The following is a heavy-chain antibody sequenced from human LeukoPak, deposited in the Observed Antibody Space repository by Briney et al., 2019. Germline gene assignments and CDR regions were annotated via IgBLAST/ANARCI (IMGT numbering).Heavy chain of an antibody. D-gene: IGHD4/OR15-4a*01. CDR1: GFRFSDYY. J-gene: IGHJ2*01. V-gene: IGHV3-11*01. CDR3: ASGGISLVQGAFWSFDL. Sequence: GGSLRPSCAASGFRFSDYYMTWIRQAPGKGLEWISYISSNAGTIYHTDSVKGRFTISRDNTKNLVYLQMDSLRAEDTAVYYCASGGISLVQGAFWSFDLWGRGALVTVSS. CDR2: ISSNAGTI.